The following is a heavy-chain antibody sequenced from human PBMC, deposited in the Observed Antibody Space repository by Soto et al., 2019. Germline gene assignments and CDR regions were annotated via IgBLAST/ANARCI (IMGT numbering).Heavy chain of an antibody. CDR3: ARGVRPVYYDFWSGYFGRYYYYGMDV. V-gene: IGHV1-2*02. Sequence: QVQLVQSGAEVKKPGASVKVSCKASGYTFTGYYMHWVRQAPGQGLEWMGWINPNSGGTNYAQKFQGRVTMTRDTSISTAYMELSRLRSDDTAVYYCARGVRPVYYDFWSGYFGRYYYYGMDVWGQGTTVTVSS. CDR2: INPNSGGT. D-gene: IGHD3-3*01. CDR1: GYTFTGYY. J-gene: IGHJ6*02.